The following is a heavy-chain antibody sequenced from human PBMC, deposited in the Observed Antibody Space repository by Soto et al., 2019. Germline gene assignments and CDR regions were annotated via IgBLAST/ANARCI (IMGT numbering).Heavy chain of an antibody. Sequence: EVQLVESGGGLAQPGRSLRLSCAASGFTFDDYAMHWVRQAPGKGLEWVSGISRNGVDRVYADSVKGRFTISRDNAENSLHLQMNSLRPDDTAFYSCATRSTLFQFENWGQGTLVTVSS. CDR1: GFTFDDYA. V-gene: IGHV3-9*01. J-gene: IGHJ4*02. CDR2: ISRNGVDR. CDR3: ATRSTLFQFEN.